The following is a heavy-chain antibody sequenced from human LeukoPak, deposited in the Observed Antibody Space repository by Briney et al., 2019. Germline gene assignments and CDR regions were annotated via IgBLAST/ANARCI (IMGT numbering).Heavy chain of an antibody. J-gene: IGHJ3*02. D-gene: IGHD2-21*02. V-gene: IGHV1-8*02. CDR3: ARGGGDSDAFDI. CDR1: GYTFTGYY. Sequence: ASVKVSCKASGYTFTGYYMHWVRQAPGQGLEWMGWMNPNSGNTGYAQKFQGRVTMTRNTSISTAYMELSSLRSEDTAVYYCARGGGDSDAFDIWGQGTMVTVSS. CDR2: MNPNSGNT.